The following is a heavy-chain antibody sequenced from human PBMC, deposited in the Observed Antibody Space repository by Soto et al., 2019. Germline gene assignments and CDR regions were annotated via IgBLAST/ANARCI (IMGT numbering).Heavy chain of an antibody. CDR2: INPSGGST. Sequence: QVQLVQSGAEVKKPGASVKVSCKASGYTFTSYYMHWVRQAPGQGLEWMGIINPSGGSTSYAQKYPGRVTMHRDTXKSXGXTELSRLRSEDTAVYYCARDSREIVVVITTDWYFDLWGRGTLVTVSS. V-gene: IGHV1-46*01. CDR1: GYTFTSYY. J-gene: IGHJ2*01. CDR3: ARDSREIVVVITTDWYFDL. D-gene: IGHD3-22*01.